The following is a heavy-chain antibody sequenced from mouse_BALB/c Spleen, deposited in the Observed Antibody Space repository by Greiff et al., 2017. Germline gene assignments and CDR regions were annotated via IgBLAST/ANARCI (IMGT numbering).Heavy chain of an antibody. Sequence: EVMVVESGGGLVQPGGSLRLSCATSGFTFSDFYMEWVRQPPGKRLEWIAASRNKANDYTTEYSASVKGRFIVSRDTSQSLLYLQMNALRAEDTAIKYWASDGRYEGAMDYWGQGTSVTVSS. CDR3: ASDGRYEGAMDY. D-gene: IGHD2-14*01. CDR1: GFTFSDFY. J-gene: IGHJ4*01. CDR2: SRNKANDYTT. V-gene: IGHV7-1*02.